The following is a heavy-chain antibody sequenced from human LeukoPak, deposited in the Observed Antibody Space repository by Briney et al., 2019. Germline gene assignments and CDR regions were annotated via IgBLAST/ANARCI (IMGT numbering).Heavy chain of an antibody. CDR1: GFTFSDYY. CDR2: INSGGITI. V-gene: IGHV3-11*01. Sequence: PGGSLRLSCAASGFTFSDYYMSWIRQAPGKGLEWVSYINSGGITINYADSVKGRFTISRDNAQNSLYLQMNSLRAEDTAVYYCVRVGSGKAFDYWGQGTLVTVSS. D-gene: IGHD3-10*01. J-gene: IGHJ4*02. CDR3: VRVGSGKAFDY.